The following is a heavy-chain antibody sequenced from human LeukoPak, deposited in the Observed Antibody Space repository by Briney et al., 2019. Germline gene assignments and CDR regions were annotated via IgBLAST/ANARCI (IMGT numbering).Heavy chain of an antibody. Sequence: PSETLSLTCTVSGGSISSANSYWNWIRQPPGEGLEWIGYIYYSGSTYYNPSLKSRLTISVDTSKNQFSLSLSSVTAADAAVYYCARSCSSTTCLHWFDPWGQGTLVTVSS. J-gene: IGHJ5*02. CDR1: GGSISSANSY. CDR2: IYYSGST. D-gene: IGHD2-2*01. CDR3: ARSCSSTTCLHWFDP. V-gene: IGHV4-31*03.